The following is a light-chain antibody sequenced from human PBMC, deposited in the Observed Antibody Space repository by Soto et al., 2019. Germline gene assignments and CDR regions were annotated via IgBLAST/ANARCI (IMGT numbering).Light chain of an antibody. CDR2: ENN. J-gene: IGLJ2*01. Sequence: QSVLTQPPSVSAAPGQRVTISCSGSSSNIGNNYVSWYQQLPETAPKLLIYENNKRPSGIPARFSGSKFGTSVTLVITGLQTGDEADYYCGTWDNSLSVVVFRGGTKVPVL. CDR1: SSNIGNNY. V-gene: IGLV1-51*01. CDR3: GTWDNSLSVVV.